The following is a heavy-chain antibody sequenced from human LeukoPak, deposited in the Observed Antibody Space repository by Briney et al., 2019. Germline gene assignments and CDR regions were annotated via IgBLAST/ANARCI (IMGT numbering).Heavy chain of an antibody. J-gene: IGHJ4*02. CDR3: ARGFRMVDY. V-gene: IGHV4-39*01. Sequence: SETLSLTCTVSGGSISSSSYYWGWIRQPPGKGLEWIGSIYYSGSTYYNPSLKSRVTISVDTSKNQFSLKLSSVTAADTAVYYCARGFRMVDYWGQGTLVTVSS. CDR2: IYYSGST. CDR1: GGSISSSSYY. D-gene: IGHD2-8*01.